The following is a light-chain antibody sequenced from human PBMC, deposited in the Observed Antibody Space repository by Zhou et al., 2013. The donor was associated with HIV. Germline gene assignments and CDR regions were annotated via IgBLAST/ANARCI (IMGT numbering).Light chain of an antibody. CDR1: QDINTW. V-gene: IGKV1-12*01. Sequence: DIQMTQSPSSVSASVGDRVTIACRASQDINTWLAWYQQKPGKAPKLLMQKATSLEGDVLSRFSGSGSGTQFNLTVSRLQSDDSATYYCQQYSTHPITFGQGTRLEI. CDR2: KAT. J-gene: IGKJ5*01. CDR3: QQYSTHPIT.